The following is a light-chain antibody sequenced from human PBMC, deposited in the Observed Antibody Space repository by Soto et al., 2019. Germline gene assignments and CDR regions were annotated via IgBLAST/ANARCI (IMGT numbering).Light chain of an antibody. CDR2: DAS. CDR1: QGISIY. Sequence: DIPMTQSPSSLSASVVDRVTITCRASQGISIYLNWFQQKPGKAPQLLIYDASNLQTGAPSRFSGSGSGTDFTLIISSVQPEDVATYYCQQHDDCPTFGQGTRLEIK. CDR3: QQHDDCPT. J-gene: IGKJ5*01. V-gene: IGKV1-33*01.